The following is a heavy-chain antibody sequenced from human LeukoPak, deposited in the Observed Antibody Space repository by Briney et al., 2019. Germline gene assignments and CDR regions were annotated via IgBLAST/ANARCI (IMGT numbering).Heavy chain of an antibody. D-gene: IGHD5-12*01. CDR3: ARLPRGFNWFDP. CDR1: GYSFVGYG. V-gene: IGHV1-18*01. CDR2: FNPENGNT. J-gene: IGHJ5*02. Sequence: ASVKVSCKASGYSFVGYGITWVRQAPGQGLEWMGWFNPENGNTNYAQKVQGRVTMTADTSTSTSYMELRSLRSDDTAVYYCARLPRGFNWFDPWGQGTLVTVSS.